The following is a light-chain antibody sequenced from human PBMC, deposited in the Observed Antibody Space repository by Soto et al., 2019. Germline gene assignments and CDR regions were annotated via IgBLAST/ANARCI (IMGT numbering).Light chain of an antibody. Sequence: DIVITQSPSSLSVSPGESVTLSCRASQSVASNLAWYQQKPGQAPRLLIYGTSTRATGVPDRFSGSGSGTDFTLTISSLQAADFAVYHCQHYNNWPITFGQGTRLEI. CDR2: GTS. CDR1: QSVASN. J-gene: IGKJ5*01. CDR3: QHYNNWPIT. V-gene: IGKV3-15*01.